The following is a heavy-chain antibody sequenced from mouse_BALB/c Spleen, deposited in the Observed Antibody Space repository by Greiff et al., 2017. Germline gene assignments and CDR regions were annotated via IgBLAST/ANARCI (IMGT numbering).Heavy chain of an antibody. V-gene: IGHV5-6-5*01. CDR1: GFTFSSYA. J-gene: IGHJ2*01. Sequence: EVKLQESGGGLVKPGGSLKLSCAASGFTFSSYAMSWVRQTPEKRLEWVASISSGGSTYYPDSVKGRFTISRDNARNILYLQMSSLRSEDTAVYYCAREGDGYYPAYWGQGTTLTVSS. CDR3: AREGDGYYPAY. CDR2: ISSGGST. D-gene: IGHD2-3*01.